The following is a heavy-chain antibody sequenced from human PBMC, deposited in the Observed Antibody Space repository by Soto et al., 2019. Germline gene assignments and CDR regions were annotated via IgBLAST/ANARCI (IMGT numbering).Heavy chain of an antibody. CDR1: GFTFSSYG. J-gene: IGHJ6*02. Sequence: QVQLVESGGGVVQPGRSLRLSCAASGFTFSSYGMHWVRQAPGKGLEWGAVIWYDGSNKYYADSVKGRFTISRDNSKNTLYLQMSSLRAEDTAVYYCAKALYGEGEWEYYYYGMDVWGQGTTVTVFS. CDR2: IWYDGSNK. V-gene: IGHV3-33*06. D-gene: IGHD3-16*01. CDR3: AKALYGEGEWEYYYYGMDV.